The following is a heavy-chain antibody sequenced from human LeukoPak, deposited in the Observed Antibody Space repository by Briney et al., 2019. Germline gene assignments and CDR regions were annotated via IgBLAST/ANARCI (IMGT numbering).Heavy chain of an antibody. V-gene: IGHV3-74*01. CDR1: GFTFSSYW. Sequence: GGSLRLSCAASGFTFSSYWMNWVRQAPGKGLVWVSRIASDGSSTTYADSVKGRFSISRDNAKNTLYLQMNSLRVEDTAVYYCARGRPHGNDYWGRGTLVTVSS. J-gene: IGHJ4*02. CDR2: IASDGSST. CDR3: ARGRPHGNDY. D-gene: IGHD4-23*01.